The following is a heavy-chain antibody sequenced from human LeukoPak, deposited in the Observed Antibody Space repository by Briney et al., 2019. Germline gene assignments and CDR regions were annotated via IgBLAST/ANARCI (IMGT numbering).Heavy chain of an antibody. V-gene: IGHV3-15*01. CDR1: GFAFNTAW. CDR3: AADWPGRFYPFDH. Sequence: PGGSLRLSCVASGFAFNTAWMTWVRQAPGKGLEWVGRIKSKADGVTTHYSAPVKGRFIVSRDDSKNMLYLQMNTLKTEDTAVYYCAADWPGRFYPFDHWGQGTLVTVSS. D-gene: IGHD2/OR15-2a*01. CDR2: IKSKADGVTT. J-gene: IGHJ4*02.